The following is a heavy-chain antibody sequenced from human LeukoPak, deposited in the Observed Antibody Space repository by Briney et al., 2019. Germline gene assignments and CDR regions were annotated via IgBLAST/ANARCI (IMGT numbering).Heavy chain of an antibody. V-gene: IGHV3-23*01. CDR3: AKDRLESWSGFYFGPFDY. Sequence: GGSLRLSCAASGFTFNTYAMNWVRQAPGKGLEWVSAISGSGGSTYYAESVKGRFTISRDNSKNTLYLQMNSLRAEDTAVYYCAKDRLESWSGFYFGPFDYWGQGALVTVAS. CDR2: ISGSGGST. J-gene: IGHJ4*02. D-gene: IGHD3-3*01. CDR1: GFTFNTYA.